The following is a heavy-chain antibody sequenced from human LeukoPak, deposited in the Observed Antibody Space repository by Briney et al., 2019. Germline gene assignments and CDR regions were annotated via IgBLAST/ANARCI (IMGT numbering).Heavy chain of an antibody. CDR3: ARDPVRGLGGNQDFDY. Sequence: SVKVSCKASGYTFTGYYMHWVRQAPGQGLEWMGGITPIFGTANYAQKFQGRVTITADKSTSTAYMELSSLRSEDTAVYYCARDPVRGLGGNQDFDYWGQGTLVTVSS. V-gene: IGHV1-69*06. J-gene: IGHJ4*02. CDR2: ITPIFGTA. D-gene: IGHD4-23*01. CDR1: GYTFTGYY.